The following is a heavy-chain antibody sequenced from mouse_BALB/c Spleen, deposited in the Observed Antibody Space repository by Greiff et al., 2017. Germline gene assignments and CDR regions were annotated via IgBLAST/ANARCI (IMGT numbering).Heavy chain of an antibody. CDR3: ARPLYYGNSAWFAY. CDR2: ISSGGGST. CDR1: GFAFSSYD. Sequence: EVKLVESGGGLVKPGGSLKLSCAASGFAFSSYDMSWVRQTPEKRLEWVAYISSGGGSTYYPDTVKGRFTISRDNAKNTLYLQMSSLKSEDTAMYYCARPLYYGNSAWFAYWGQGTLVTVSA. V-gene: IGHV5-12-1*01. D-gene: IGHD2-1*01. J-gene: IGHJ3*01.